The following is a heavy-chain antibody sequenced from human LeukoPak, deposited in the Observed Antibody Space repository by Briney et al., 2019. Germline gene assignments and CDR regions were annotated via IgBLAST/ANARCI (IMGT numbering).Heavy chain of an antibody. CDR1: GGSISSYY. Sequence: SETLSLTRTVSGGSISSYYWSWIRQPPGKGLEWIGYIYYSGSTNYNPSLTSRVTISVDTSKNQFSLKLSSVTAADTAVYYCARGFQLLYWFDPWGQGTLVTVSS. D-gene: IGHD2-2*01. V-gene: IGHV4-59*01. CDR2: IYYSGST. J-gene: IGHJ5*02. CDR3: ARGFQLLYWFDP.